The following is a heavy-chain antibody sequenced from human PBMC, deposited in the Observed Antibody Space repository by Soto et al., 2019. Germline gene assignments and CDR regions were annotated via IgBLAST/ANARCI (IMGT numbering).Heavy chain of an antibody. Sequence: SVKVSCKASGGTFSSYAISWVRQAPGQGLEWMGGIIPIFGTANYAQKFQGRVTITADESTSTAYMELSSLRSEDTAVYYCARKLPQTAMADSYYGMDVWGQGTTVTVSS. CDR1: GGTFSSYA. CDR2: IIPIFGTA. D-gene: IGHD5-18*01. J-gene: IGHJ6*01. CDR3: ARKLPQTAMADSYYGMDV. V-gene: IGHV1-69*13.